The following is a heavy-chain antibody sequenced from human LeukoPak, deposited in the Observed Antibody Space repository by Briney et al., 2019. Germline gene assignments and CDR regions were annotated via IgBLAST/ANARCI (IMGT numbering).Heavy chain of an antibody. V-gene: IGHV4-39*07. CDR1: GGSISSSSYY. J-gene: IGHJ6*03. D-gene: IGHD6-6*01. CDR3: ARVGSSTDKRNLYYYYYYMDV. CDR2: IYYSGST. Sequence: SETLSLTCTVSGGSISSSSYYWGWIRQPPGKGLEWIGSIYYSGSTYYNPSLKSRVTMSVDTSKNQFSLKLSSVTAADTAVYYCARVGSSTDKRNLYYYYYYMDVWGKGTTVTVSS.